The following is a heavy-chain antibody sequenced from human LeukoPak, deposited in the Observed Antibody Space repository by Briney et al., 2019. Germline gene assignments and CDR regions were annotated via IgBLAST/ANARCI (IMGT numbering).Heavy chain of an antibody. J-gene: IGHJ4*02. CDR3: ATSQSSVAGIVGD. Sequence: PGGSLRLSCAASGFTFSDYFMTCIRQAPGKGLEWVSYVSGSGSNKYYADSVKGRFTISRDNAKNSLYLQMNSLRVEDTAVYYCATSQSSVAGIVGDWGQGTLVTVSS. CDR2: VSGSGSNK. V-gene: IGHV3-11*04. D-gene: IGHD6-19*01. CDR1: GFTFSDYF.